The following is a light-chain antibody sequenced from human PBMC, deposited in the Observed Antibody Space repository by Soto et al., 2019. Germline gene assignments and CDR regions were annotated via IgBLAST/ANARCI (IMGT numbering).Light chain of an antibody. CDR2: DAS. CDR3: QQYNTHYWT. CDR1: QRIDSW. Sequence: IQMTQSPSTLSASVGDRVTITCRASQRIDSWLAWYQQKPGKAPQLLIYDASSLKSGVPSRFSGSGSGTDFTLTIINLQPEDFATYFCQQYNTHYWTFGQGTKVEIE. J-gene: IGKJ1*01. V-gene: IGKV1-5*01.